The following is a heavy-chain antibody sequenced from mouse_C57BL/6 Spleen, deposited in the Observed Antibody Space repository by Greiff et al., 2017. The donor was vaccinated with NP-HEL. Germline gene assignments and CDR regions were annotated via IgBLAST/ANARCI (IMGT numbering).Heavy chain of an antibody. CDR2: ISDGGSYT. D-gene: IGHD1-1*01. CDR3: ARDRDYGSDWFAY. CDR1: GFTFSSYA. J-gene: IGHJ3*01. V-gene: IGHV5-4*01. Sequence: EVKLMESGGGLVKPGGSLKLSCAASGFTFSSYAMSWVRQTPEKRLEWVATISDGGSYTYYPDNVKGRFTISRDNAKNNLYLQMSHLKSEDTAMYYCARDRDYGSDWFAYWGQGTLVIVSA.